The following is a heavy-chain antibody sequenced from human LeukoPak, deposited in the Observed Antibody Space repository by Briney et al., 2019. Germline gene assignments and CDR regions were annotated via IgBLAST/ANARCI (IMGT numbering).Heavy chain of an antibody. CDR2: TYYRSKWYN. Sequence: SQTLSLTFAISGDSVSSNSAAWNWIRQSPSRGLECLGRTYYRSKWYNDYAVSVKSRITINPDTSKNQFSLQLNSVTPEDTAVYYCARGGVAESGYSYGSPNYYYGMDVWGQGTTVTVSS. CDR1: GDSVSSNSAA. V-gene: IGHV6-1*01. CDR3: ARGGVAESGYSYGSPNYYYGMDV. D-gene: IGHD5-18*01. J-gene: IGHJ6*02.